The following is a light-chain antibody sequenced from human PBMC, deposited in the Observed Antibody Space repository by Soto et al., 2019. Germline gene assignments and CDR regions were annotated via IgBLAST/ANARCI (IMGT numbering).Light chain of an antibody. CDR2: DAS. V-gene: IGKV3-20*01. CDR1: QSVSRY. Sequence: VMTQSPASLPVSQGGRVTLSCRASQSVSRYLAWYQQKPGQAPRLLIYDASNRATGIPARFSGSGSGTDFTLTISRLDPEDFAVYYCQQYGSSSLTFGGGTKVDIK. J-gene: IGKJ4*01. CDR3: QQYGSSSLT.